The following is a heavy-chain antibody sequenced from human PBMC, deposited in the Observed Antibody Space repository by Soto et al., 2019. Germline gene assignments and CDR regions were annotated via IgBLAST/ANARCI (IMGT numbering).Heavy chain of an antibody. CDR1: GYSFSDYD. V-gene: IGHV1-8*01. CDR2: MNPTSHNT. CDR3: ARGRIFDFSDYDPLGGLDY. J-gene: IGHJ4*02. Sequence: QVHLLQSGAAVKKPGASVKVSCKASGYSFSDYDVHWVRQAPGQGLEWMGWMNPTSHNTVFAQKFQGRITMTRHASFNIAYLELSSLPSADTAVYYCARGRIFDFSDYDPLGGLDYWGQGIVVTVSS. D-gene: IGHD5-12*01.